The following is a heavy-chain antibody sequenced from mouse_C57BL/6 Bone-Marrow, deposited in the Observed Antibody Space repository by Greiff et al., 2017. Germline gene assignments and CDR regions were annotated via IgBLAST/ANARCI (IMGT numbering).Heavy chain of an antibody. Sequence: DVKLQESVAELVRPGASVKLSCTASGFNIKNTYMHWVKQRPEQGLEWIGRIDPANGNTKYAPKFQGKATITADTSSNTAYLQRSSLTSEDTAIYYCARKGYYGGWYFDVWGTGTTVTVSS. CDR1: GFNIKNTY. CDR3: ARKGYYGGWYFDV. V-gene: IGHV14-3*01. J-gene: IGHJ1*03. CDR2: IDPANGNT. D-gene: IGHD1-1*01.